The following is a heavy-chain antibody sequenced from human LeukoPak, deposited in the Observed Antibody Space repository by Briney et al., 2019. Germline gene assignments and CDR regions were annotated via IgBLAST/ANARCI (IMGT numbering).Heavy chain of an antibody. CDR2: ISAYNGVT. J-gene: IGHJ4*02. D-gene: IGHD2-15*01. V-gene: IGHV1-18*01. Sequence: VASVKVSCKASGYSFTTYGISWVRQAPGQGLEWMGWISAYNGVTKYAQNLQGRVTMTTDTSTTTAYMELRSLRSDDTAVYYCAREVAAALPDHYWGQGTLVTVSS. CDR3: AREVAAALPDHY. CDR1: GYSFTTYG.